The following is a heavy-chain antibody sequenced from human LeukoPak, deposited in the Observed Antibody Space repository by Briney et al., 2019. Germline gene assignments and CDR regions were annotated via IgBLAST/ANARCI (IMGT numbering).Heavy chain of an antibody. Sequence: PGGSLRLSCAASGFTFNTYWMSWDRQAPGMGLEWVANIKEDGSEKHYGDSVRGRFTISRDNAKNSLYLRMNSLRAEDTALYFCARDTYDSSGYHFYYMDVWGKGTTVTVSS. V-gene: IGHV3-7*01. CDR1: GFTFNTYW. D-gene: IGHD3-22*01. CDR2: IKEDGSEK. CDR3: ARDTYDSSGYHFYYMDV. J-gene: IGHJ6*03.